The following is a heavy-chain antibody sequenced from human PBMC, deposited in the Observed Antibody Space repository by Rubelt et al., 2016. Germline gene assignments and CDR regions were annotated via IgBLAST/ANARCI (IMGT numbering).Heavy chain of an antibody. CDR1: GYTSTSYA. CDR3: ARERDIVGVPAAIRALY. J-gene: IGHJ4*02. Sequence: QVQLVQSGAEVKKPGASVKVSCKASGYTSTSYAMHWVRQAPGQSLECMGWINAVNGNTKYSQKFQGRVTITRDPPASTADMELSRLRSEDTAVYYCARERDIVGVPAAIRALYWGQGTLVTVSS. CDR2: INAVNGNT. V-gene: IGHV1-3*01. D-gene: IGHD2-2*01.